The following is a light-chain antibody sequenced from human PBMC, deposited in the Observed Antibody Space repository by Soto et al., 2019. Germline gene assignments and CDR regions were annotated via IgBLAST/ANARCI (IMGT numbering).Light chain of an antibody. CDR3: QQFNNYPHIT. J-gene: IGKJ5*01. V-gene: IGKV1D-13*01. Sequence: AIQLTQSPSSLAASVGDRVTITCRASQGISSALSWYQQKPGKAPKLLIYDASSLESGVPSRFSGSGAWSDFTVAFSSLQPEDFATYYCQQFNNYPHITFGQGTRLEIK. CDR2: DAS. CDR1: QGISSA.